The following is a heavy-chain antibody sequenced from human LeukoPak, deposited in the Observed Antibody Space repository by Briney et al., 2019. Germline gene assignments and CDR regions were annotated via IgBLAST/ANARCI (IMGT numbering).Heavy chain of an antibody. CDR3: ARRTTQGGYFDY. CDR2: IYYSGST. J-gene: IGHJ4*02. D-gene: IGHD4-17*01. V-gene: IGHV4-59*06. Sequence: SETLSLTCTVSGGSISSYYWTWIRHPPGKGLEWIGYIYYSGSTYYNPSLKSRVTISVDTSKNQFSLKLSSVTAADTAVYYCARRTTQGGYFDYWGQGTLVTVSS. CDR1: GGSISSYY.